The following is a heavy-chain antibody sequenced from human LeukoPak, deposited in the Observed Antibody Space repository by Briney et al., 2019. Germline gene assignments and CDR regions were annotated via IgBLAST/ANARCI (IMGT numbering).Heavy chain of an antibody. CDR3: AKPPNDYSDYPFDD. CDR2: INGGASAT. CDR1: GFIFSGSA. Sequence: GGSLRLSCVASGFIFSGSAMSWVRQAPGKGLEWVSAINGGASATYYADSVKGRFTISRDNSKNTVYLQMNSLRAEDTAVYYCAKPPNDYSDYPFDDWGQGTLVTVSS. J-gene: IGHJ4*02. V-gene: IGHV3-23*01. D-gene: IGHD4-11*01.